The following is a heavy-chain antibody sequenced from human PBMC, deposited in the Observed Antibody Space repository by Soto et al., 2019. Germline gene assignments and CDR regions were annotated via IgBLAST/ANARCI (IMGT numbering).Heavy chain of an antibody. V-gene: IGHV1-18*01. CDR1: GYTFRNFG. CDR3: ARENSYFDY. J-gene: IGHJ4*02. CDR2: ISAYNANA. Sequence: QIQLLQSGAEVKKPGASVKVTCKASGYTFRNFGISWVRQAPGQGLEWMGWISAYNANANYAQKFQGRLTMTADTSTSTAYMELRSLRSDDTAVYYCARENSYFDYWCQGTLVTVYS.